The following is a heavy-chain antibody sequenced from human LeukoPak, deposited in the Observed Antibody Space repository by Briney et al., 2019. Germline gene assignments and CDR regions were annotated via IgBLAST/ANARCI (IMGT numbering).Heavy chain of an antibody. CDR3: ARKVPLGYCSGGSCQGWFDP. Sequence: ASVKVSCKASGGTFSSYAISWARQAPGQGLEWMGRIIPIFGTANYAQKFRGRVTITADKSTSTAYMELSSLRSEDTAVYYCARKVPLGYCSGGSCQGWFDPWGQGTLVTVSS. CDR1: GGTFSSYA. CDR2: IIPIFGTA. D-gene: IGHD2-15*01. V-gene: IGHV1-69*06. J-gene: IGHJ5*02.